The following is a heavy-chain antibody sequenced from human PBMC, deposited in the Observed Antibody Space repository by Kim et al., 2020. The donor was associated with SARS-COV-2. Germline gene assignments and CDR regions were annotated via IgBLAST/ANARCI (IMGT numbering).Heavy chain of an antibody. Sequence: GGSLRLSCAASGFTFSSYGMHWVRQAPGKGLEWVAVISYDGSNKYYADSVKGRFTISRDNSKNTLYLQMNSLRAEDTAVYYCAKDQGYFDWGYGMDVWGQGTTVTVSS. V-gene: IGHV3-30*18. D-gene: IGHD3-9*01. CDR3: AKDQGYFDWGYGMDV. CDR2: ISYDGSNK. J-gene: IGHJ6*02. CDR1: GFTFSSYG.